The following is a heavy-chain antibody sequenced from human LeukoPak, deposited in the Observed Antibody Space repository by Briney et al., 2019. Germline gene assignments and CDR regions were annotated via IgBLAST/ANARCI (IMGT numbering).Heavy chain of an antibody. D-gene: IGHD3-9*01. CDR2: IGGTTGAK. CDR1: GFTFSTYS. Sequence: GGSLRLSCAVSGFTFSTYSMNWVRQAPGKGLEWVSFIGGTTGAKYYADSVKGRFTISRDNAESSLYLQMNSLRAEDTAVYYCARAPTDIFVTPFVKKPDFEHYYGMDLWGQGTTVIVSS. CDR3: ARAPTDIFVTPFVKKPDFEHYYGMDL. V-gene: IGHV3-48*01. J-gene: IGHJ6*02.